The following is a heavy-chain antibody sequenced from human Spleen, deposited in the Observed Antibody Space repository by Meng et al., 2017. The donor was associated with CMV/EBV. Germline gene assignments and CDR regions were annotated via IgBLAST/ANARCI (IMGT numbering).Heavy chain of an antibody. V-gene: IGHV3-74*01. CDR3: ASGPKSSYFFRY. Sequence: SCAASGFTFSSYWMHWVRQAPGKGLVWVSRINSDGSSTNYADSVKGRFTISRDNAKNTLYLLMNSLRAEDTAVYYCASGPKSSYFFRYWGQGTLVTVSS. CDR2: INSDGSST. J-gene: IGHJ4*02. D-gene: IGHD2/OR15-2a*01. CDR1: GFTFSSYW.